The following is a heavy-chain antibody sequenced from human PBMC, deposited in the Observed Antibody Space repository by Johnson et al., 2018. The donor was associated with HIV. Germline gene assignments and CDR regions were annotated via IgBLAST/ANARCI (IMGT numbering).Heavy chain of an antibody. CDR1: GFTVSSNY. CDR3: AREYSSGYPDAFDI. J-gene: IGHJ3*02. CDR2: IYSGGST. V-gene: IGHV3-66*01. Sequence: VQLVESGGGLVQPGGSLRLSCAASGFTVSSNYMSWVRQAPGKGLEWVSVIYSGGSTYYAASVRGRFTISRDNSKNMLYLQVNSLRAEDTAVDYCAREYSSGYPDAFDIWGQGTMVTVSS. D-gene: IGHD3-22*01.